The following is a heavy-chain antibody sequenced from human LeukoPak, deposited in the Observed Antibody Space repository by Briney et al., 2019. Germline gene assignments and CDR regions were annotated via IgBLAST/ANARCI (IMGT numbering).Heavy chain of an antibody. CDR2: IYSGGST. J-gene: IGHJ4*02. CDR1: GFTVSSNY. V-gene: IGHV3-66*01. Sequence: GGSLRLSCAASGFTVSSNYMSWVRQAPGKGLEWVSVIYSGGSTYYADSVKGRFTISRDNSKNTLYLQMNSLRAEDTAVYYCAREAHYYDSSGHFDYWGQGTLVTVSS. D-gene: IGHD3-22*01. CDR3: AREAHYYDSSGHFDY.